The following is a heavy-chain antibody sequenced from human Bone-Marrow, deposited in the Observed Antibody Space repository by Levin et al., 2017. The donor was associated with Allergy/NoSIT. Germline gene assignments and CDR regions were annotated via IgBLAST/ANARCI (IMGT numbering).Heavy chain of an antibody. J-gene: IGHJ5*02. CDR2: FDPEDGET. CDR3: ATSYGITGNNNWFDP. CDR1: GYTLTELS. Sequence: GESLKISCKVSGYTLTELSMHWVRQAPGKGLEWMGGFDPEDGETIYAQKFQGRVTMTEDTSTDTAYMELSSLRSEDTAVYYCATSYGITGNNNWFDPWGQGTLVTVSS. V-gene: IGHV1-24*01. D-gene: IGHD1-20*01.